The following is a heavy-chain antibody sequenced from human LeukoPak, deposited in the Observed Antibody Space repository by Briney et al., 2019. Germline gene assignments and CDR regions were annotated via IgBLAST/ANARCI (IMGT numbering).Heavy chain of an antibody. CDR2: ISSSSSYI. Sequence: PGGSLRLSCAASGFTFSSYSMNWVRQAPGKGLEWVSSISSSSSYIYYADSVKGRFTISRDNAKNSLYLQMNSLRAEDTAVYYCAKDGATAAGNPEHIVVVTPPRYFDYWGQGTLVTVSS. CDR3: AKDGATAAGNPEHIVVVTPPRYFDY. J-gene: IGHJ4*02. CDR1: GFTFSSYS. V-gene: IGHV3-21*04. D-gene: IGHD2-21*02.